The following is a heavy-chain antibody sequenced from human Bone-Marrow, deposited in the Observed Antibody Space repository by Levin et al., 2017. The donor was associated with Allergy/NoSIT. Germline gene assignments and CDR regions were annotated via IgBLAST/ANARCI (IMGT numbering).Heavy chain of an antibody. CDR1: GGAIDSLNYY. CDR2: VYYGGTT. CDR3: ARHRRSPTAPVTEGFDS. J-gene: IGHJ3*01. Sequence: TSETLSLTCSVSGGAIDSLNYYWAWIRQPPGKGLEWIGTVYYGGTTNYKPSLKSRVAISVDTSRNHFSLRLTSVTAADTAVYYCARHRRSPTAPVTEGFDSWGHGTVVTVSS. D-gene: IGHD5-18*01. V-gene: IGHV4-39*01.